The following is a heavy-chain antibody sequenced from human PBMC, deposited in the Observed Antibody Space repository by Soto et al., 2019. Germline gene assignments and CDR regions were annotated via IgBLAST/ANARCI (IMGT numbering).Heavy chain of an antibody. J-gene: IGHJ4*02. D-gene: IGHD4-17*01. CDR2: IYYSGST. Sequence: ETLSLTCTVSGGSVSSGSYYWSWIRQPPGKGLEWIGYIYYSGSTNYNPSLKSRVTISVDTSKNQFSLKLSSVTAADTAVYYCAREDTTTVTTNYWGQGTLVTVSS. V-gene: IGHV4-61*01. CDR1: GGSVSSGSYY. CDR3: AREDTTTVTTNY.